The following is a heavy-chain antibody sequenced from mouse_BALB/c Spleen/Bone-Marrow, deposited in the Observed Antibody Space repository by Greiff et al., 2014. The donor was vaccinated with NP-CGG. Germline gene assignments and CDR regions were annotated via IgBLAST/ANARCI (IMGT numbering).Heavy chain of an antibody. Sequence: QVQLKESGAELVMPGASVKMSCKASGYTFTGYWMHWGKQRPGQGLEWIGAIDTSDTYTNYNQKFKGKATLTVDESSSTAYMQLSSLTSEDSAVYFCTRGWDGYYFDYWGQGTTLTVSS. V-gene: IGHV1-69*01. CDR3: TRGWDGYYFDY. CDR2: IDTSDTYT. D-gene: IGHD4-1*01. J-gene: IGHJ2*01. CDR1: GYTFTGYW.